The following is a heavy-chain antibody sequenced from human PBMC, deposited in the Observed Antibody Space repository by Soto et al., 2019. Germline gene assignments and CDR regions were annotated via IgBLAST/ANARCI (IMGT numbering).Heavy chain of an antibody. D-gene: IGHD3-22*01. CDR1: GGTFNSYA. J-gene: IGHJ6*02. CDR2: TIPMFGTT. V-gene: IGHV1-69*12. CDR3: TRFGSRYHSSGYYLGIDGMDV. Sequence: QVQLVQSGAEVKKPESSVRVSCKASGGTFNSYAITWVRQAPGQGLEWMGGTIPMFGTTNYAGKFQGRVTISVDDHTNTAYMGLSSIRSEDTAVYYCTRFGSRYHSSGYYLGIDGMDVWGQGTTVIVS.